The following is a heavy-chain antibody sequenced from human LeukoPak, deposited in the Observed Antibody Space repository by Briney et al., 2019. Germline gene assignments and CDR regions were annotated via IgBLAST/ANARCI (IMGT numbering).Heavy chain of an antibody. CDR1: GFSLSTSGMC. J-gene: IGHJ4*02. V-gene: IGHV2-70*11. D-gene: IGHD6-13*01. Sequence: SGPTLVNPTQTLTLTCTFSGFSLSTSGMCVSWIRQPPGKALEWLARIDWDDDKYYSTSLKTRLTISKDTSKNQVVLTMTNMDPVDTATYYCARSTLTPGIAAAAADWGQGTLVTVSS. CDR2: IDWDDDK. CDR3: ARSTLTPGIAAAAAD.